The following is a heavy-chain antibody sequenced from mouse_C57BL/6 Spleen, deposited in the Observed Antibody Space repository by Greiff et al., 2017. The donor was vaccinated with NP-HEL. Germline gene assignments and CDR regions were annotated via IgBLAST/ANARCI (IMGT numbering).Heavy chain of an antibody. V-gene: IGHV1-61*01. CDR3: AREDSSGYFCAY. CDR1: GYTFTSYW. Sequence: QVQLQQPGAELVRPGSSVKLSCKASGYTFTSYWMDWVKQRPGQGLEWIGNIYPSDSETHYNQKFKDKATLTVDKSSSTAYMQLSSLTSEDSAVYYCAREDSSGYFCAYWGKGTLVTVSA. CDR2: IYPSDSET. D-gene: IGHD3-2*02. J-gene: IGHJ3*01.